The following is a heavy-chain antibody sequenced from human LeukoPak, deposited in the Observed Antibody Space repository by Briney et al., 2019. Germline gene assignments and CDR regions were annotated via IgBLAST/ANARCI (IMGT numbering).Heavy chain of an antibody. J-gene: IGHJ4*02. CDR1: GFSFTNYW. CDR2: INSDGSAT. D-gene: IGHD3-10*01. V-gene: IGHV3-74*01. Sequence: GGSLRLSCAASGFSFTNYWMHWVRQAPGKGLVWVSHINSDGSATRYADSVKGPFTISRDNAMNTLYLQMNSLRGEDTAVYYCAGSVIYYGSGSHDYWGQGTLVTVSS. CDR3: AGSVIYYGSGSHDY.